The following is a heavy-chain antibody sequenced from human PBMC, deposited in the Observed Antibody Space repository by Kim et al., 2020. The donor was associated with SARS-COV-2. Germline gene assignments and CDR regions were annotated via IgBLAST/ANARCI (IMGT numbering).Heavy chain of an antibody. V-gene: IGHV4-39*01. D-gene: IGHD6-13*01. J-gene: IGHJ4*02. CDR3: ARGIAAAVPFDY. Sequence: YYHPSLQSRVTISVDTSKNQFSLKLSSVTAADTAVYYCARGIAAAVPFDYWGQGTLVTVSS.